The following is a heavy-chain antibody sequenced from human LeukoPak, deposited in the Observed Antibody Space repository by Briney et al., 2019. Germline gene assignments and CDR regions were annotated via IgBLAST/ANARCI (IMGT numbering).Heavy chain of an antibody. CDR3: AKDRDYGDYPSAYYYYMDV. Sequence: PGGSLRLPCAASGFTFSTYGIHWVRQAPGKGLEWVAFIRYDGTNKWYADSVKGRFTISRDNSKNMLYLQMNSLRAEDTAVYHCAKDRDYGDYPSAYYYYMDVWGKGTTVTVSS. V-gene: IGHV3-30*02. J-gene: IGHJ6*03. CDR1: GFTFSTYG. CDR2: IRYDGTNK. D-gene: IGHD4-17*01.